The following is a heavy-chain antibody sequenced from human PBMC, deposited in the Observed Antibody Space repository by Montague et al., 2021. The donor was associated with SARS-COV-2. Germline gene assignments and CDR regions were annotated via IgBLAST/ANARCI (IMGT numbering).Heavy chain of an antibody. CDR2: IYYSGST. V-gene: IGHV4-59*12. CDR3: ARDIAVAGLFDY. CDR1: GGSISSYY. J-gene: IGHJ4*02. D-gene: IGHD6-19*01. Sequence: SETLSLTCTVSGGSISSYYWSWIRQPPGKGLEWIGYIYYSGSTNYNPSLKSRVTISLDTSKNQFSLKLNSVTAADTAMYYCARDIAVAGLFDYWGQGTLVTVSS.